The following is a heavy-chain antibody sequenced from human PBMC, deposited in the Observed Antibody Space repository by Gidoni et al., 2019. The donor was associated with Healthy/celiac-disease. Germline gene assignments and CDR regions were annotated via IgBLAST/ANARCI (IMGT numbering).Heavy chain of an antibody. CDR3: AKAPTRGSGSYYNPIYYCYMDV. CDR2: SSGRGGST. Sequence: EVPLLESGGGLVQPGCSVRPSCEAAGFTFRSSALSWVRQAPGKGLEWGSASSGRGGSTYDADSGKGRFTIARDNSKYTLYLQMNSLRAEDTAVYYCAKAPTRGSGSYYNPIYYCYMDVWGKGTTVTVSS. J-gene: IGHJ6*03. V-gene: IGHV3-23*01. CDR1: GFTFRSSA. D-gene: IGHD3-10*01.